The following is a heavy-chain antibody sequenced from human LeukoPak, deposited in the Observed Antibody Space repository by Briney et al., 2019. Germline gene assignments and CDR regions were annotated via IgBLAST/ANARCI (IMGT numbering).Heavy chain of an antibody. V-gene: IGHV3-7*01. D-gene: IGHD1-26*01. CDR1: GFTFSSYW. Sequence: GGSLRLSCAASGFTFSSYWMSWVRQAPGKGLEWVANIKQDGSEKYYVDSVKGRFTISRDNAKNSLYLQMNSLRAEDTAVYYCGRGGTSSGGYPDEAFDFWGQGTMVPVSS. J-gene: IGHJ3*01. CDR3: GRGGTSSGGYPDEAFDF. CDR2: IKQDGSEK.